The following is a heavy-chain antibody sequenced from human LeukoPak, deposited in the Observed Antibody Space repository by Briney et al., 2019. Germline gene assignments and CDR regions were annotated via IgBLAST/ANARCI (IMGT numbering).Heavy chain of an antibody. CDR3: AKDRSSYYGSGSYIDY. V-gene: IGHV3-23*01. CDR2: ISGSGGST. Sequence: GGSLRLSCAASGFTFSSYAMSWVRQAPGKGLEWVSAISGSGGSTCYADSVKGRFTISRDNSKNTLYLQMNSLRAEDTAVYYCAKDRSSYYGSGSYIDYWGQGTLVTVSS. J-gene: IGHJ4*02. D-gene: IGHD3-10*01. CDR1: GFTFSSYA.